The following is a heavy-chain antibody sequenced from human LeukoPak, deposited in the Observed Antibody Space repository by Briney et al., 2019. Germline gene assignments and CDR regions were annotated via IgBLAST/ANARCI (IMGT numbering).Heavy chain of an antibody. D-gene: IGHD4-23*01. CDR2: IYYSGST. V-gene: IGHV4-59*01. CDR3: VREYGGNSAVDP. CDR1: GGSISSYY. J-gene: IGHJ5*02. Sequence: SETLSLTCTVSGGSISSYYWSWIRQPPGKGLEWIGYIYYSGSTNYNPSLKSRVTISVDTSKNQFSLKLSSVTAADTAVYYCVREYGGNSAVDPWGQGTLVTVSS.